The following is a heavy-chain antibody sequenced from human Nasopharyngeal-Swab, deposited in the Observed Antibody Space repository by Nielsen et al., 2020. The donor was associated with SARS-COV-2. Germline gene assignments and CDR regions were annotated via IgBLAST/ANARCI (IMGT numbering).Heavy chain of an antibody. Sequence: SVKVSCKSSGGTFRNSGFSWVRQAPGQGLEWMGGIIPVFGTPLYAQKFQGRVTISADESTTTTYMELSSLRSQDTAVYYCAKVRTNYGMGLNGALDPWGQGTLVTVPS. V-gene: IGHV1-69*13. J-gene: IGHJ5*02. CDR1: GGTFRNSG. D-gene: IGHD4-17*01. CDR3: AKVRTNYGMGLNGALDP. CDR2: IIPVFGTP.